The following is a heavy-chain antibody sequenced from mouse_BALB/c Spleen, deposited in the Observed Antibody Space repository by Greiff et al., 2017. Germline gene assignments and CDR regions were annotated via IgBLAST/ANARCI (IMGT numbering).Heavy chain of an antibody. J-gene: IGHJ3*01. Sequence: EVQVVESGGGLVKPGGSLKLSCAASGFTFSSYAMSWVRQSPEKRLAWVAEISSGGSYTYYPDTVTGRFTISRDNAKNTLYLEMSSLRSEDTAMYYCAREDGGGAWFAYWGQGTLVTVSA. CDR1: GFTFSSYA. D-gene: IGHD2-3*01. V-gene: IGHV5-9-4*01. CDR3: AREDGGGAWFAY. CDR2: ISSGGSYT.